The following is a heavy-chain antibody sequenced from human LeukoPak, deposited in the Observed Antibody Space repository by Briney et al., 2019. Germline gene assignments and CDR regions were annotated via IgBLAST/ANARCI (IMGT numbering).Heavy chain of an antibody. CDR3: AKSEGSSSARRFDY. J-gene: IGHJ4*02. V-gene: IGHV3-23*01. Sequence: GESLRLSCAASGFTFTSYAMSWVRQAPGKGLEWVSGISAGGENTDYADSVKGRFTISRDNSKNTLYLQVNSLRAEDTAAYYCAKSEGSSSARRFDYWGQGTLVTVPS. D-gene: IGHD6-19*01. CDR2: ISAGGENT. CDR1: GFTFTSYA.